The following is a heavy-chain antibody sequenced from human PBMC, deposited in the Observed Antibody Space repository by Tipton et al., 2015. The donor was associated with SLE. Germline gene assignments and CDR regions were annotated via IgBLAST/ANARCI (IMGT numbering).Heavy chain of an antibody. J-gene: IGHJ3*01. CDR1: GFTFNSYE. CDR3: ARSSLLLFDV. Sequence: SLRLSCAASGFTFNSYEMNWVRQAPGRGLEWISYISSSGNIIYYADSVKGRFTISRDNAKKSLYLQVDSLRAEDTALYYCARSSLLLFDVWGQGTMVTVSS. CDR2: ISSSGNII. D-gene: IGHD2-21*01. V-gene: IGHV3-48*03.